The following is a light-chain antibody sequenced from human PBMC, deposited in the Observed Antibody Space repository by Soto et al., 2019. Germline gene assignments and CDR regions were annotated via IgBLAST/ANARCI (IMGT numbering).Light chain of an antibody. CDR1: SSDVGGYNY. J-gene: IGLJ3*02. Sequence: QSALTQPASVSGSPGQSSTISCPGTSSDVGGYNYVSWYRPHPGKAPKHMISEVSNRPSGVSNRFSGCKSGNTASLTISGLQAEDEADSYCNSYTSTSSRVFGGGTQLTVL. CDR3: NSYTSTSSRV. CDR2: EVS. V-gene: IGLV2-14*01.